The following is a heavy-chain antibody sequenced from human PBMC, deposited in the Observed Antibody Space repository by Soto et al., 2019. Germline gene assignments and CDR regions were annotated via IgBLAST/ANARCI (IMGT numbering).Heavy chain of an antibody. J-gene: IGHJ3*01. D-gene: IGHD3-16*01. CDR2: VLPILGIA. V-gene: IGHV1-69*02. CDR1: GGTFSSYT. Sequence: QVQLVHSGAEVQRPGSSVKVSCKASGGTFSSYTIRWVRQAPGQGLEWMGRVLPILGIANYAPKFQNRVTITADKSADKSTSTAYLEVSSLRSEDTAMDYCASEEANLGDALDVWGQGTRVTVSS. CDR3: ASEEANLGDALDV.